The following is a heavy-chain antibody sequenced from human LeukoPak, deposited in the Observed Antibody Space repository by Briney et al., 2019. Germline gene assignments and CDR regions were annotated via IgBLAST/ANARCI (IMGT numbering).Heavy chain of an antibody. V-gene: IGHV3-23*01. D-gene: IGHD3-3*01. CDR3: AKVSTGDFWSGYYRAFDY. J-gene: IGHJ4*02. CDR1: GFTFSSYG. Sequence: PGGSLRLSCAASGFTFSSYGMSWVRQAPGKGLEWVSAISGSGGSTYYADSVKGRFTISRDNSKNTLYLQVNSLRAEDTAVYYCAKVSTGDFWSGYYRAFDYWGQGTLVTVSS. CDR2: ISGSGGST.